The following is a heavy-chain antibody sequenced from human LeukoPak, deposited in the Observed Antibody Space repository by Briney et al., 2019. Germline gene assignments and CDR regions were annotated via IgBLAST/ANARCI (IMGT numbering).Heavy chain of an antibody. CDR3: ARDSVVRHYGSGPFDY. CDR2: ISWNSGSI. D-gene: IGHD3-10*01. Sequence: GRSLRLSCAASGFTFDDYAMHWVRQAPGKGLEWVSGISWNSGSIGYADSVKGRFTISRDNAKNSLYLQMNSLRAEDTAVYYCARDSVVRHYGSGPFDYWGQGTLVTVSS. CDR1: GFTFDDYA. J-gene: IGHJ4*02. V-gene: IGHV3-9*01.